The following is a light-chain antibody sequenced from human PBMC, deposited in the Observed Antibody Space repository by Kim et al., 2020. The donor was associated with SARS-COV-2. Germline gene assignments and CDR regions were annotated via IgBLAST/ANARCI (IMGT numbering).Light chain of an antibody. CDR3: YSRDNSA. CDR1: SLRNYY. CDR2: GRD. Sequence: SSELTQDPAASVALGQTVSITCQGDSLRNYYASWYQQKPGQAPKLLIYGRDKRHSGIPDRFSGSRSGDTASLTITGTQVEDEGDYYCYSRDNSAFGGGTKLTVL. J-gene: IGLJ2*01. V-gene: IGLV3-19*01.